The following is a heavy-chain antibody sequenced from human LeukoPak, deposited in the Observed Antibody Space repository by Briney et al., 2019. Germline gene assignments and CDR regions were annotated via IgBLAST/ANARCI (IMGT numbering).Heavy chain of an antibody. Sequence: GASVKVSCKASGYTFTGYYMHWVRQAPGQGLEWMGWINPNSGGTNYAQKFQGRVTMTRDTSISTAYMELSRLRSDDTAVYYCARGFHGPDVRGVIIGDYWGQGTLVTVSS. V-gene: IGHV1-2*02. CDR3: ARGFHGPDVRGVIIGDY. D-gene: IGHD3-10*01. J-gene: IGHJ4*02. CDR1: GYTFTGYY. CDR2: INPNSGGT.